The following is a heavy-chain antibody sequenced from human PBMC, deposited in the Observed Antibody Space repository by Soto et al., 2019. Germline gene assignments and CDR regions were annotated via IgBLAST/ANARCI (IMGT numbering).Heavy chain of an antibody. D-gene: IGHD6-19*01. CDR2: INPNSGGT. CDR1: GYTFTGYY. J-gene: IGHJ5*02. CDR3: ARDFSSGWPSGWFDP. Sequence: SVKVSCKASGYTFTGYYMHWVRQAPGQGLEWMGWINPNSGGTNYAQKFQGRVTMTRDTSISTAYMELSRLRSDDTAVYYCARDFSSGWPSGWFDPWGQGTLVTVSS. V-gene: IGHV1-2*02.